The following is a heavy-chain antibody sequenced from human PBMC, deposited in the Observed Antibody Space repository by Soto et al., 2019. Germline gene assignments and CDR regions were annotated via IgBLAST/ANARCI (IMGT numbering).Heavy chain of an antibody. CDR2: IIPIFGTA. CDR1: GGTFSSYA. J-gene: IGHJ6*02. CDR3: ASGLEQLVRHYYYYGMDV. Sequence: QVQLVQSGAEVKKPGSSVKVSCRASGGTFSSYAISWVRQAPGRGLEWMGGIIPIFGTANYAQKFQGRVTITADESTSTAYMELSSLRSEDTAVYYCASGLEQLVRHYYYYGMDVWGQGTTVTVSS. V-gene: IGHV1-69*01. D-gene: IGHD6-6*01.